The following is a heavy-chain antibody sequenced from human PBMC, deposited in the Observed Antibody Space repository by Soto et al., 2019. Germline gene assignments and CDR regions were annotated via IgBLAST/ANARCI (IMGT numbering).Heavy chain of an antibody. J-gene: IGHJ4*02. CDR3: ARDCSTTRCYN. Sequence: GGSLRLSCAASGFTFSNYAMSWVRQAPGKGLEWVSAFSGSGTGTYYADSVKGRFTISRDNSKNMVYLQMNSLRAEDTAVYYCARDCSTTRCYNWGQGTPVTVSS. D-gene: IGHD2-2*02. CDR2: FSGSGTGT. V-gene: IGHV3-23*01. CDR1: GFTFSNYA.